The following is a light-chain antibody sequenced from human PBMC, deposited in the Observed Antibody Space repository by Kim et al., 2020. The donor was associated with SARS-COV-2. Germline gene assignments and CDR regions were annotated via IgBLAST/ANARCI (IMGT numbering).Light chain of an antibody. V-gene: IGKV3-11*01. CDR3: QQRSNWPHLT. CDR2: DAS. J-gene: IGKJ4*01. Sequence: EVVLTQSPATLSLSPGERATLSCRASQSVSSYLAWYQHKPGQAPRLLIYDASNRATAIPARFSGSGSGTDFTLPISSLEPEDFAVYYCQQRSNWPHLTFGGGTKVDIK. CDR1: QSVSSY.